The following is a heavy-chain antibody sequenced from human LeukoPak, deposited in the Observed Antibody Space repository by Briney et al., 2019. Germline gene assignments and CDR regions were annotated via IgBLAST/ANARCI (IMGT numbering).Heavy chain of an antibody. D-gene: IGHD2-8*01. Sequence: GGSLRLSCATSGFPFSDFSMSWVRQAPGKGLEWISTTNSGGTSTYYAESVKGRFPISGDNSKNTLYLQMSSLRVEDTAVYYCAKQSYARSLGEGGPGTLVSVSS. J-gene: IGHJ4*02. CDR2: TNSGGTST. V-gene: IGHV3-23*01. CDR3: AKQSYARSLGE. CDR1: GFPFSDFS.